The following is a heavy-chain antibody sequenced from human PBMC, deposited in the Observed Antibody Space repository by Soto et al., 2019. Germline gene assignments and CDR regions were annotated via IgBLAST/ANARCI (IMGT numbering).Heavy chain of an antibody. J-gene: IGHJ5*02. CDR2: IYYSGST. D-gene: IGHD2-15*01. CDR1: GGSISSSSYY. V-gene: IGHV4-39*01. Sequence: QLQLQESGPGLVKPSETLSLTCTVSGGSISSSSYYWGWIRQPPGKGLEWIGSIYYSGSTYYNPSLKIRVTISVDTSNNQFSLELSSVTAADTAVYYCARHFSCSGGSCYRLGWFDPWGQGTLVTVSS. CDR3: ARHFSCSGGSCYRLGWFDP.